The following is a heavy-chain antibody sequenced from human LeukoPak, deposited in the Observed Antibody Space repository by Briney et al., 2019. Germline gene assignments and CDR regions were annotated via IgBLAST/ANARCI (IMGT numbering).Heavy chain of an antibody. CDR3: ARDQKDGSGGFDY. CDR2: INHNGNVN. Sequence: GGSLRLSCAASGFTFSSYWMNWARQAPGKGLEWVASINHNGNVNYYVDSVKGRFAISRDNSKNTLYLQMNSLRAEDTAVYYCARDQKDGSGGFDYWGQGTLVTVSS. CDR1: GFTFSSYW. V-gene: IGHV3-7*01. J-gene: IGHJ4*02. D-gene: IGHD3-10*01.